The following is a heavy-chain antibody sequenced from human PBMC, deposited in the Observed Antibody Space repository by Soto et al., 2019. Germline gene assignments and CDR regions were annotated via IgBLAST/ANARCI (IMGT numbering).Heavy chain of an antibody. CDR3: ARGGCSSTSFYRLSRSYYGMDV. J-gene: IGHJ6*02. Sequence: SSETLSLTCAVYGGSFSGYYWSWIRQPPGKGLEWIGGINHSGSTNYNPSLKSRVTISVDTSKNQFSLKLSSGTAADTAVDYCARGGCSSTSFYRLSRSYYGMDVWGPGTTVTV. D-gene: IGHD2-2*02. CDR2: INHSGST. V-gene: IGHV4-34*01. CDR1: GGSFSGYY.